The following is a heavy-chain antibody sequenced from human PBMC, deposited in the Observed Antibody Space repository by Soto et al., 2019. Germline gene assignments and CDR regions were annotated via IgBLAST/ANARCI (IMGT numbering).Heavy chain of an antibody. CDR2: ISWDGGST. CDR1: GFTFDDYT. J-gene: IGHJ4*02. CDR3: SKDIAASGWYSLDY. V-gene: IGHV3-43*01. Sequence: GGSLRLSCAASGFTFDDYTMHWVRQAPGKGLEWVSLISWDGGSTYYADSVKGRFTISRDNSKNSLYLQMNSLRTEDTALYYCSKDIAASGWYSLDYWGQGTLVTVSS. D-gene: IGHD6-19*01.